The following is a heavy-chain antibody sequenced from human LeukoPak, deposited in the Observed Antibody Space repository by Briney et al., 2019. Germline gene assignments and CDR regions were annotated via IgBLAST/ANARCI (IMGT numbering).Heavy chain of an antibody. CDR1: GFTFSSYA. V-gene: IGHV3-23*01. J-gene: IGHJ6*02. CDR2: ISGSGGAGT. CDR3: VKDRGGSPFYGMDV. D-gene: IGHD1-26*01. Sequence: PGGSLRLSCAGSGFTFSSYAMSWVRQAAGKGLEWVSTISGSGGAGTYYADSVKGRFTVSRDNSRNTLYLPMHSLRAEDTAVYYCVKDRGGSPFYGMDVWGQGTTVTVSS.